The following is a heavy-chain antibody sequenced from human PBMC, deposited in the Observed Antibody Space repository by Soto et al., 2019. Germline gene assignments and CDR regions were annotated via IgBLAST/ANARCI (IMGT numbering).Heavy chain of an antibody. CDR2: VYHTGST. CDR1: GGFVSRNNW. Sequence: SETLSLTCAVSGGFVSRNNWWIWVRQPPGKGLEWIGEVYHTGSTHSNPSLKGRVTMSVDKSKNQFSLNLTSVTAADTAVEYCTTALKSWAGRFDPWGQGTLVTVSS. D-gene: IGHD3-16*01. V-gene: IGHV4-4*02. J-gene: IGHJ5*02. CDR3: TTALKSWAGRFDP.